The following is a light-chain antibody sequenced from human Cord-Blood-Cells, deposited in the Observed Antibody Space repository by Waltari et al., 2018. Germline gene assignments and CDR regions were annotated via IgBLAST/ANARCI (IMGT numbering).Light chain of an antibody. Sequence: NFMLTQPHSVSESPGKTVTISCTRSSGSIASNYVQWYQQRPGSSPTTVIYEDNQRPSGVPDRFSGDIDSSSNSASLTISGLKTEDEADYYCQSYDSSNVVFGGGTKLTVL. J-gene: IGLJ2*01. CDR2: EDN. CDR3: QSYDSSNVV. V-gene: IGLV6-57*01. CDR1: SGSIASNY.